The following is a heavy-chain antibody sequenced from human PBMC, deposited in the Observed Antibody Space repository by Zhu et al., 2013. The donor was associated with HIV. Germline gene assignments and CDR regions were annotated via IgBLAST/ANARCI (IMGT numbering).Heavy chain of an antibody. CDR1: GGTFSSYA. CDR3: ARGGGRGYDFWSGYYEDGPAYFDY. Sequence: QVQLVQSGAEVKKPGSSVKVSCKASGGTFSSYAISWVRQAPGQGLEWMGGIIPIFGTANYAQKFQGRVTITADESTSTAYMELSSLRSEDTAVYYCARGGGRGYDFWSGYYEDGPAYFDYWGQGTLVTVSS. CDR2: IIPIFGTA. V-gene: IGHV1-69*01. J-gene: IGHJ4*02. D-gene: IGHD3-3*01.